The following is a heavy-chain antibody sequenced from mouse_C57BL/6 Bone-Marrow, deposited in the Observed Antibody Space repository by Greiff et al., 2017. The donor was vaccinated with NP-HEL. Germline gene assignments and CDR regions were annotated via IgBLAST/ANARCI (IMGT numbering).Heavy chain of an antibody. CDR3: ARGGNYWYYFDY. D-gene: IGHD2-1*01. Sequence: QVQLKQSGAELVKPGASVKMSCKASGYTFTTYPIEWVKQNHGKSLEWIGNFHPYNDDTKYNEKFKNKATLTVEKSSSTVYLELSRLTSDDSSVYYCARGGNYWYYFDYWGQGTTLTVSS. CDR1: GYTFTTYP. J-gene: IGHJ2*01. V-gene: IGHV1-47*01. CDR2: FHPYNDDT.